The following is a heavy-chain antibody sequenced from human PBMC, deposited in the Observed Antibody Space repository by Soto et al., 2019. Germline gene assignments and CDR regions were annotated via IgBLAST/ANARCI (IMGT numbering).Heavy chain of an antibody. CDR2: INPSGDSR. V-gene: IGHV1-46*01. CDR3: AKEVPTNPLDY. CDR1: GFSFSDYF. Sequence: ASVKVSCKASGFSFSDYFMHWVRQAPGQGLEWMGIINPSGDSRNYAQKFQGRVTITRDTSTSTVYMDLSSLRTEDTAVYYCAKEVPTNPLDYWGQGTLVTVSS. J-gene: IGHJ4*02. D-gene: IGHD5-12*01.